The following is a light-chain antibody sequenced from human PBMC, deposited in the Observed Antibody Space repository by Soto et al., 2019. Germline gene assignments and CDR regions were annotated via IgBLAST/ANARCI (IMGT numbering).Light chain of an antibody. V-gene: IGLV2-14*03. J-gene: IGLJ1*01. CDR3: SSYTSSSTLV. Sequence: QSVLPQPASVTGSPGQSITVSCTGTNSEVGAYDYVSWYQHHPGKAPKLMIYDVSYRPSGVSNRFSGSKSGNTASLTISGLQVEDEADYYCSSYTSSSTLVFGTGTKVTVL. CDR1: NSEVGAYDY. CDR2: DVS.